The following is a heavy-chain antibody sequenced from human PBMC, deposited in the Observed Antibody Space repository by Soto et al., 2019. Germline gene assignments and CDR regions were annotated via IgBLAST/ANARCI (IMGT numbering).Heavy chain of an antibody. Sequence: QVQLQESGPGLVKPSQTLSLTCTVSGGSISSGTSYWSLIRQRPEKGLEWLGYIFYSGSFYYTPSLRGRVMILADTSKNQFTLRLSSVTAADTAVYYCARAPETPSICGVALPYFFDYWGQGTLVTVSS. CDR1: GGSISSGTSY. CDR2: IFYSGSF. V-gene: IGHV4-31*03. D-gene: IGHD3-3*01. CDR3: ARAPETPSICGVALPYFFDY. J-gene: IGHJ4*02.